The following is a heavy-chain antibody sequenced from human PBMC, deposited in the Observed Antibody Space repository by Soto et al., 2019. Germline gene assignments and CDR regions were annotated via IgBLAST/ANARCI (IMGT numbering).Heavy chain of an antibody. J-gene: IGHJ4*02. D-gene: IGHD2-21*01. CDR3: ARGVMATILFDY. Sequence: QVQLQESGPGLVKPSETLSLTCTVSGGSISSYYWSWIRQPPGKGLEWIGYIYYSGSTNYNPSLKSRVTISVDTSKNQFSLKQSSVTAADTAVYYCARGVMATILFDYWGQGTLVTVSS. CDR1: GGSISSYY. CDR2: IYYSGST. V-gene: IGHV4-59*01.